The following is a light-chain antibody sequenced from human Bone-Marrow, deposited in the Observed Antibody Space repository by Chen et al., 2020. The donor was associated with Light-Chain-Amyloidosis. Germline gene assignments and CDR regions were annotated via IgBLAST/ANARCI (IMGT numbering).Light chain of an antibody. CDR2: EVT. Sequence: QPALTQPAFVSGSTGPSITIFCPGTSSDVGGDNHGSWYQQHPDKAPKLMIYEVTNRPSWVPDRFSGSKSDNTASLTISGLQTDDEADYFCSSYTITHTLVFGSGTRVTVL. CDR1: SSDVGGDNH. V-gene: IGLV2-14*01. CDR3: SSYTITHTLV. J-gene: IGLJ1*01.